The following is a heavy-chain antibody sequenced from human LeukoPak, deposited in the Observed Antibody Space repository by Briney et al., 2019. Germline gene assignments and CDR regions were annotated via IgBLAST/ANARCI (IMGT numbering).Heavy chain of an antibody. J-gene: IGHJ3*02. V-gene: IGHV1-69*13. CDR2: IIPIFGTA. CDR1: GGTFSSYA. CDR3: ARAHLGIAARPGAFDI. Sequence: SVKVSCKASGGTFSSYAISWVRQAPGQGLEWMGGIIPIFGTANYAQKFQGRVTITADESTSTAYMELSSLRSEDTAAYYCARAHLGIAARPGAFDIWGQGTMVTVSS. D-gene: IGHD6-6*01.